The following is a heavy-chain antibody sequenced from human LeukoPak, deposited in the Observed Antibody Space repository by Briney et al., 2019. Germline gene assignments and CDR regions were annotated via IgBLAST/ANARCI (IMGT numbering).Heavy chain of an antibody. CDR3: AKDRKVRGVIITLYYFDY. CDR1: GGTFSSYA. J-gene: IGHJ4*02. CDR2: IIPIFGTA. V-gene: IGHV1-69*13. D-gene: IGHD3-10*01. Sequence: SVKVSCKASGGTFSSYAISWVRQAPGQGLEWMGGIIPIFGTANYAQKFQGRVTITADESTSTAYMELSSLRSEDTAVYYCAKDRKVRGVIITLYYFDYWGQGTLVTVSS.